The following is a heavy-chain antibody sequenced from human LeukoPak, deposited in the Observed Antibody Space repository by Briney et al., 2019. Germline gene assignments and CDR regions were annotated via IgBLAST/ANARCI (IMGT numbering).Heavy chain of an antibody. V-gene: IGHV3-48*03. Sequence: GGSLRLSCAASGFTFSSYEMNWVRQAPGTGLEWVSYISSSGSTIYYADSVKGRFTISRDNTKNSLYLQMNSLRAEDTAVYYCARDILTGYYINWGQGTLVTVSS. CDR1: GFTFSSYE. CDR2: ISSSGSTI. CDR3: ARDILTGYYIN. D-gene: IGHD3-9*01. J-gene: IGHJ4*02.